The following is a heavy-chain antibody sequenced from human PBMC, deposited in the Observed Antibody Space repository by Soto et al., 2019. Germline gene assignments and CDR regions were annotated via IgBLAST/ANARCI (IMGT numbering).Heavy chain of an antibody. CDR3: ARDVGYYDFWSGSAPRYYFDY. Sequence: ASVKVSCKASGYTFTSYGISWVRQAPGQGLEWMGWISAYNGSTNYAQKFRGRVTMTRDTSTSTVYMELSSLRSEDTAVYYCARDVGYYDFWSGSAPRYYFDYWGQGTLVTVSS. V-gene: IGHV1-18*01. D-gene: IGHD3-3*01. CDR2: ISAYNGST. CDR1: GYTFTSYG. J-gene: IGHJ4*02.